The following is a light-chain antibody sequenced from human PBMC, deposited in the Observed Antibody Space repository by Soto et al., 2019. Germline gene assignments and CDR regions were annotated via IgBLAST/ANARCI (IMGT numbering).Light chain of an antibody. V-gene: IGKV3-11*01. J-gene: IGKJ5*01. Sequence: VLTQSPATLSLSPGERATLSCRASQSIHTSLAWYQQKSGKPPRLVIYDSTLRANGVPDRFGGSRSGTEFTLTINSLEPEEFAVYYCQQRNVWPPITFGQGTQLEIK. CDR2: DST. CDR1: QSIHTS. CDR3: QQRNVWPPIT.